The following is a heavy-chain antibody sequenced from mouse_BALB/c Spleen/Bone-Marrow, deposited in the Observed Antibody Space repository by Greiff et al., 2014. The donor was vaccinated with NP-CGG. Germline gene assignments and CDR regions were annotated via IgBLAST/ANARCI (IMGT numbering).Heavy chain of an antibody. D-gene: IGHD4-1*01. CDR1: GFNIKDTY. V-gene: IGHV14-3*02. J-gene: IGHJ4*01. CDR3: ARWEYYAMDY. CDR2: IDPANGNT. Sequence: DVQLVESGAELVKPGASVKLSCTASGFNIKDTYMHWVKQRPEQGLEWIGRIDPANGNTKYDPKFQGKATITADTSSNTAYLQLSSLTPEDTAVYYCARWEYYAMDYWGQGTSVTVSS.